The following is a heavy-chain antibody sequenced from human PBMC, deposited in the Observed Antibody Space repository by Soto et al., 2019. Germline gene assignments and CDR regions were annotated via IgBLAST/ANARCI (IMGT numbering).Heavy chain of an antibody. V-gene: IGHV4-61*01. CDR3: ARDGNYYDSSGYKHNWFDP. D-gene: IGHD3-22*01. CDR1: GGYVSSGSYY. J-gene: IGHJ5*02. CDR2: IYYSGST. Sequence: SETLSLTCTVSGGYVSSGSYYWSWIRQPPGKGLEWIGYIYYSGSTNYNPSLKSRVTISVDASKNQFSLKLSSVTAADTAVYYCARDGNYYDSSGYKHNWFDPWGQGTLVTVSS.